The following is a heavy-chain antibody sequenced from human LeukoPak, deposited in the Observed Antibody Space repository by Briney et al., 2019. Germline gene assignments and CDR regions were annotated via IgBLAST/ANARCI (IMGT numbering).Heavy chain of an antibody. V-gene: IGHV3-21*01. J-gene: IGHJ4*02. Sequence: PGGSLRLSCAASGFTFSSYSMNWVRQAPGKGLEWVSSISSSSSYIYYADSVKGRFTISRDNAKNSLYLQMNSLGAEDTAVYYCARDYYDSSGYRSWDYWGQGTLVTVSS. CDR2: ISSSSSYI. CDR1: GFTFSSYS. D-gene: IGHD3-22*01. CDR3: ARDYYDSSGYRSWDY.